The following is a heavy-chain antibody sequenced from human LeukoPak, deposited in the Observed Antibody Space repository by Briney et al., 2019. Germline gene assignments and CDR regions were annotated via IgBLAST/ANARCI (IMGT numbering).Heavy chain of an antibody. CDR1: GYTFTCYY. V-gene: IGHV1-2*06. CDR3: VRLGELSPRYYYYGMDV. J-gene: IGHJ6*02. Sequence: ASVKVSCKASGYTFTCYYMHWVRQAPGQGLEWMGRINPNSGGTNYAQKFQGRVTMTRDTSISTAYMELSRLRSDDTAVYYCVRLGELSPRYYYYGMDVWGQGTTVTVSS. CDR2: INPNSGGT. D-gene: IGHD3-16*02.